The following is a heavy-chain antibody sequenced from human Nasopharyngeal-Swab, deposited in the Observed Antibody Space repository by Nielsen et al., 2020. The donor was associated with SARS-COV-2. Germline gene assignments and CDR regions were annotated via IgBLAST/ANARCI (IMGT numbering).Heavy chain of an antibody. CDR1: GGSVNSGGYY. J-gene: IGHJ4*02. V-gene: IGHV4-31*03. CDR2: IYYSGNT. Sequence: SETLSLTCSVSGGSVNSGGYYWSWIRQHPEKGLEWIGYIYYSGNTFYNPSLKSRLTISSDTSKNQFSLNLISVTAADTALYFCARGNMIDFGGVVALDYWGQGILATVAS. D-gene: IGHD3-16*02. CDR3: ARGNMIDFGGVVALDY.